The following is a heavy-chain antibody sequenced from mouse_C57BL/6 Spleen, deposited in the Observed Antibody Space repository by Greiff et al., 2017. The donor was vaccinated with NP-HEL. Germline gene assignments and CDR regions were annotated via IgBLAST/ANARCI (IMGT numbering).Heavy chain of an antibody. Sequence: QVQLQQPGAELVKPGASVKLSCKASGYTFTSYWMQWVKQRPGQGLEWIGEIDPSDSYTNYNQKFKGKATLTVDTSSSTAYMQLSSLTSEDSAVYYCARSGTGTVAWFAYWGQGTLVTVSA. D-gene: IGHD4-1*01. V-gene: IGHV1-50*01. CDR2: IDPSDSYT. J-gene: IGHJ3*01. CDR1: GYTFTSYW. CDR3: ARSGTGTVAWFAY.